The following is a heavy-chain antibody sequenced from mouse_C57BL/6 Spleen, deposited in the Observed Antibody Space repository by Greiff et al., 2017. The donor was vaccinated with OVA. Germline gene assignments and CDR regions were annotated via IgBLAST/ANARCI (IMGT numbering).Heavy chain of an antibody. J-gene: IGHJ2*01. CDR1: GYTFTSYW. V-gene: IGHV1-52*01. CDR3: ADFDY. Sequence: VQLQQPGAELVRPGSSVKLSCKASGYTFTSYWMHWVKQRPIQGLEWIGNIDPSDSDTHYNQKFKDKATLTVDKSSSTAYMQLSCLTSDDSAVYYCADFDYWGQGTTLTVSS. CDR2: IDPSDSDT.